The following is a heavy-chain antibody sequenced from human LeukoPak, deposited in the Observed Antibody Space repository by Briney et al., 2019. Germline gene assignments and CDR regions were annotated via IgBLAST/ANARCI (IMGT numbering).Heavy chain of an antibody. Sequence: SETLSLTCTVSGGSISSSSYYWGWIRQPPGKGLESIGSIYYSGSTYYNPSLKSRVTISVDTSKNQFSLKLSSVTAADTAVYYCARHSSGYYLTFYFDYWGQGTLVTVSS. CDR1: GGSISSSSYY. J-gene: IGHJ4*02. CDR2: IYYSGST. V-gene: IGHV4-39*01. D-gene: IGHD3-22*01. CDR3: ARHSSGYYLTFYFDY.